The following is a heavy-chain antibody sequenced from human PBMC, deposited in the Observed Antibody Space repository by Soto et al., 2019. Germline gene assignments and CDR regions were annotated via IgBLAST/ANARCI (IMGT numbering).Heavy chain of an antibody. CDR3: ARAGSYSHYYYYYGMDV. D-gene: IGHD3-10*01. CDR1: GGSISSGGYY. J-gene: IGHJ6*02. Sequence: SETLSLTCTVSGGSISSGGYYWTWIRQHPGKGLEWIGYDYYSGITYYNPSLKSRVAISVDTSKNQFSLKLSSVTAADTAVYYCARAGSYSHYYYYYGMDVWGQGTTVTVSS. V-gene: IGHV4-31*03. CDR2: DYYSGIT.